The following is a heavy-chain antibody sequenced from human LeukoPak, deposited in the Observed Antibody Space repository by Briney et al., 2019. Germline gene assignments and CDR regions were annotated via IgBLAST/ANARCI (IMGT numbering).Heavy chain of an antibody. CDR3: AVATIKDYFDY. D-gene: IGHD5-24*01. V-gene: IGHV3-30*04. J-gene: IGHJ4*02. CDR1: GFIFSSYA. Sequence: PGRSLRLSCAASGFIFSSYAMHWVRQAPGKGLEWVAVISYDGSNKYYADSVKGRFTISRDNAKNSLYLQMNSLRAEDTAVYYCAVATIKDYFDYWGQGTLVTVSS. CDR2: ISYDGSNK.